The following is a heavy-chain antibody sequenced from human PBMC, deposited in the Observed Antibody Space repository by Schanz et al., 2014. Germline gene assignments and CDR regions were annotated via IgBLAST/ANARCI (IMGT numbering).Heavy chain of an antibody. CDR1: GITFSSHS. Sequence: EVHLVESGGGLVQPGGSLRLSCAASGITFSSHSFNWVRQAPGKGLEWISYISTTGSTIYYADSVRGRFTISRDNSKNTLYLQMNSLRAEDTAVYYCAKGRFGELSAFDIWGQGTMVTVSS. CDR2: ISTTGSTI. D-gene: IGHD3-10*01. V-gene: IGHV3-48*01. J-gene: IGHJ3*02. CDR3: AKGRFGELSAFDI.